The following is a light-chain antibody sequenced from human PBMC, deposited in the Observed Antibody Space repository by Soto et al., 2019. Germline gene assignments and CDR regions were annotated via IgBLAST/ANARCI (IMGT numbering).Light chain of an antibody. Sequence: EIVLTQSPGTLSLSPGERATLSCRASQSVSHNYLAWYQQRPGQAPRLLIYGASSRATGIPDRFSGSGSGTDFILTISRLEHEAVAVYYCQQYDRSWTFGQGTKVDIK. CDR2: GAS. CDR1: QSVSHNY. J-gene: IGKJ1*01. CDR3: QQYDRSWT. V-gene: IGKV3-20*01.